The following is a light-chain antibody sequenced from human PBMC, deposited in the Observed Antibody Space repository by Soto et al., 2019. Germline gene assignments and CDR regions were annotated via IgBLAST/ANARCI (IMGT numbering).Light chain of an antibody. J-gene: IGKJ3*01. Sequence: EIVLTQSPATLSLSPGERATLSCMASQSVSSYLAWYQQKPGQAPRLLIYDASTRATGIPARFSGSGSRTDFTLTISSLEPEDFAVYCCQQRSNWPSFTFGPGTKVDIK. CDR2: DAS. CDR1: QSVSSY. CDR3: QQRSNWPSFT. V-gene: IGKV3-11*01.